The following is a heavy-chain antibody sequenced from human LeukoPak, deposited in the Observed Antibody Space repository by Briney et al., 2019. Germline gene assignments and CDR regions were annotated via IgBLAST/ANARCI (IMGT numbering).Heavy chain of an antibody. CDR3: AREAIYGGNSGYFDY. D-gene: IGHD4-23*01. V-gene: IGHV3-33*01. CDR2: IWYDGSNK. Sequence: GRSLRLSCAASGFTFSSYGMHWVRQAPGKGQEWVSVIWYDGSNKYYADSVKGRFTISRDNSKNTLYLQMNSLRAEDTAVYYCAREAIYGGNSGYFDYWGQGTLVTVSS. J-gene: IGHJ4*02. CDR1: GFTFSSYG.